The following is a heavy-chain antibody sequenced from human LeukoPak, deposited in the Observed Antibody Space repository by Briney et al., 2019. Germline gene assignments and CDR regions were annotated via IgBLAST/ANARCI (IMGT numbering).Heavy chain of an antibody. CDR3: AVQHCSSISCWIDP. CDR2: IYHSGST. D-gene: IGHD2-2*01. Sequence: SGTPSLTCAASGYSLSSGYYRGWLRPPPGEGLGDIGSIYHSGSTYYNPSLKSRVTISVDTSKNQFSLKVNSVTAADTAVYYCAVQHCSSISCWIDPWGQGTLVTVSS. CDR1: GYSLSSGYY. V-gene: IGHV4-38-2*01. J-gene: IGHJ5*02.